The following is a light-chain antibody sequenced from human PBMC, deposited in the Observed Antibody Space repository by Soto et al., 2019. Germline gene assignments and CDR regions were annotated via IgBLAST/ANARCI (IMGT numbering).Light chain of an antibody. CDR2: DAS. CDR3: QQYGSSPIT. CDR1: QTVRNNY. V-gene: IGKV3-20*01. J-gene: IGKJ5*01. Sequence: VLTQSPGTLSLSPGERATLSCRASQTVRNNYLAWYQQKPGQAPRLLIYDASSRATGIPDRFSGGGSGTDFTLPISRLEPEDFAVYYCQQYGSSPITFGQGTRLEIK.